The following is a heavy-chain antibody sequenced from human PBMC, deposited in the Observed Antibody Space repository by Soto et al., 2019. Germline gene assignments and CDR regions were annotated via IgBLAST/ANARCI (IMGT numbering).Heavy chain of an antibody. CDR2: SRIKTNSYTT. J-gene: IGHJ4*02. CDR3: TRVRYGDHSFDH. V-gene: IGHV3-72*01. D-gene: IGHD2-21*02. CDR1: GFSLSDRY. Sequence: EVQLVESGGGLVQPGGSLRLTCVASGFSLSDRYMDWVRQAPGKGLEWVGHSRIKTNSYTTEYAASVKGRFTISRDDSQNSLYLQMNSLKTEDTAVYYCTRVRYGDHSFDHWGQGTQVTVSS.